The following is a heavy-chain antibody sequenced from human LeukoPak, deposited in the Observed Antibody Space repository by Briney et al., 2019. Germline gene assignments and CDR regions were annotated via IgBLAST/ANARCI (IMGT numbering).Heavy chain of an antibody. V-gene: IGHV1-2*02. Sequence: GASVKVSCKAPGYTFTGYYMHWVRQAPGQGLEWMGWINPNSGVTHYPQKFQGRVTLTRDTSIRTAYMEVSSLRSDDTAVYYCARGLQWLEAFDYWGLGTLVTVSS. CDR3: ARGLQWLEAFDY. D-gene: IGHD6-19*01. J-gene: IGHJ4*02. CDR2: INPNSGVT. CDR1: GYTFTGYY.